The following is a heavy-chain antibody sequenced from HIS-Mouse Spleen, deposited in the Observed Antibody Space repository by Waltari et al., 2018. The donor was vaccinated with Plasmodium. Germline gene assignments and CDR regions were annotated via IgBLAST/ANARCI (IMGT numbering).Heavy chain of an antibody. CDR3: ASLPRVEEVTTPFYYYYYGMDV. D-gene: IGHD4-4*01. CDR2: IYSGGST. Sequence: QLPLQESGPGLVKPSETLSLTCTVPGGSISSSRYYRGWIRQPPGTGLEWIGRIYSGGSTYYNPSLKSRVTISVDTSKNQFSLKLSSVTAADTAVYYCASLPRVEEVTTPFYYYYYGMDVWGQGTTVTVSS. V-gene: IGHV4-39*01. CDR1: GGSISSSRYY. J-gene: IGHJ6*02.